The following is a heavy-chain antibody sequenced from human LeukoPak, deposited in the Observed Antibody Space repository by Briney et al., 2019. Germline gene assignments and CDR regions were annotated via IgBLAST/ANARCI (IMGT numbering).Heavy chain of an antibody. V-gene: IGHV3-21*01. CDR3: ARGTATADY. CDR2: ITSGSSYI. J-gene: IGHJ4*02. CDR1: GFTFSIYR. Sequence: GGSLRLSCAASGFTFSIYRMNWVRQAPGKGLEWVSSITSGSSYIYYTDSVKGRFTISRDNAKNSLFLQMNSLRAEDTAVYYCARGTATADYWGQGTLVTVSS. D-gene: IGHD2-21*02.